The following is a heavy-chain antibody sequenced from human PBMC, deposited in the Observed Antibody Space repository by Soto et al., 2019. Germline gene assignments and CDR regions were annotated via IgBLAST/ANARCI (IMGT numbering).Heavy chain of an antibody. CDR1: GGSISYNSYY. CDR3: ARLVVVAPVANA. Sequence: SETLSLTCSVSGGSISYNSYYWGWIRQPPGKGLEWVGGIFYTGTTYYSPSLKDRVTISVDTSKNSFSLNLTSVTAADTAVYFCARLVVVAPVANAWGQGTLVTVAS. CDR2: IFYTGTT. J-gene: IGHJ5*02. D-gene: IGHD2-2*01. V-gene: IGHV4-39*02.